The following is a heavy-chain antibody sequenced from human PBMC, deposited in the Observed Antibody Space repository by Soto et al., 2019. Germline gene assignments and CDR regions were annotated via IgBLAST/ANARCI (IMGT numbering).Heavy chain of an antibody. V-gene: IGHV4-39*01. Sequence: SETLSLTCSVSGGSISSSSYSWGWIRQPPGKGLEWIGTIYYSGSTHYNPSLEGRVAISADTPNNQLSLRLSSVTAADTAVYYCARHTYYYDSSGYPTPYYYYYGMDVWGQGTTVTVSS. CDR1: GGSISSSSYS. J-gene: IGHJ6*02. D-gene: IGHD3-22*01. CDR3: ARHTYYYDSSGYPTPYYYYYGMDV. CDR2: IYYSGST.